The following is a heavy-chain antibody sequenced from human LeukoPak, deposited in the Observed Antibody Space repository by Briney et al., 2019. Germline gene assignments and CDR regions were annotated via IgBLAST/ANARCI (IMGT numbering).Heavy chain of an antibody. J-gene: IGHJ4*02. Sequence: SETLSLTCTVSGGSISSYYWSWIRQPPGKGLEWIGYIYYSGSTYYNPSLKSRVTISVDTSKNQFSLKLSSVTAADTAVYYCAGTYYYDSSGYYFPGYQYYWGQGTLVTVSS. CDR3: AGTYYYDSSGYYFPGYQYY. D-gene: IGHD3-22*01. CDR1: GGSISSYY. CDR2: IYYSGST. V-gene: IGHV4-59*04.